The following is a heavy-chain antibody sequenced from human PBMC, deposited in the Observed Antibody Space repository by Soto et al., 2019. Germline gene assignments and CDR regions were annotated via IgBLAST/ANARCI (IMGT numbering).Heavy chain of an antibody. CDR3: ASPSGGSYYPHAFDI. Sequence: SVKVSCKASGGTFSSYAISWVRQAPGQGLEWMGGIIPIFGTANYAQKFQGRVTITADESTSTAYMELSSLRSEDTAVYYCASPSGGSYYPHAFDIWGQGTMVTVSS. D-gene: IGHD1-26*01. J-gene: IGHJ3*02. CDR2: IIPIFGTA. V-gene: IGHV1-69*13. CDR1: GGTFSSYA.